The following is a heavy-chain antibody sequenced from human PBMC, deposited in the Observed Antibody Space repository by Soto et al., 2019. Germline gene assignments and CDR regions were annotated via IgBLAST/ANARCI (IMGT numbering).Heavy chain of an antibody. V-gene: IGHV2-5*02. CDR1: GFSLTSNAVG. D-gene: IGHD6-19*01. CDR3: AHGSGWLFDF. J-gene: IGHJ4*02. Sequence: QITLKESGPPLVKPTQTLTLTCTFSGFSLTSNAVGVGWFRQPPGKALEWLALIYWDDDNHYSPSLKSRLTFTKDTSKNQLVLIMTNMDPVDTATYYCAHGSGWLFDFWGQGTLVTVSS. CDR2: IYWDDDN.